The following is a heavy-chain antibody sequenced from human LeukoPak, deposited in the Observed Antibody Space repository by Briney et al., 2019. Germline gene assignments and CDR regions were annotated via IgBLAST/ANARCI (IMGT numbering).Heavy chain of an antibody. D-gene: IGHD2-2*02. CDR3: VRYTRRYPFDY. J-gene: IGHJ4*02. CDR1: GFTFSNYW. Sequence: GGSLRLSCAASGFTFSNYWMSWVRQAPGKGLEWVANIKEDGSEKYYVDSVRGRFTISRDNAKNSLSLQMNSLRAEGTAVYYCVRYTRRYPFDYWGQGTLVTVSS. V-gene: IGHV3-7*04. CDR2: IKEDGSEK.